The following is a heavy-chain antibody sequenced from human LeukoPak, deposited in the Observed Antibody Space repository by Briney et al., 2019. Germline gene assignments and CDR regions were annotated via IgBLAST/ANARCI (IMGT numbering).Heavy chain of an antibody. CDR2: INPNSGDT. D-gene: IGHD1-7*01. CDR3: ATHINWNYAGILDY. V-gene: IGHV1-2*06. CDR1: GYTFTGYY. Sequence: ASVKVSCKASGYTFTGYYMHWLRQAPGQGLEWMGRINPNSGDTKFAQKFQGRVTMSRDTSPSTAYMELSRLTSDDTAVYFCATHINWNYAGILDYWGQGALVTVSS. J-gene: IGHJ4*02.